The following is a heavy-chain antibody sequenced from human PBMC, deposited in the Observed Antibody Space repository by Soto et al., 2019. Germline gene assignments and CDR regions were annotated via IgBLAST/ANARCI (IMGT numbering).Heavy chain of an antibody. V-gene: IGHV5-10-1*01. J-gene: IGHJ3*02. Sequence: GASLMISCQGSGYSCTIYGSSWVRQMPGKGLEWMGRIDPSDSYTNYSPSFQGHVTISADKSISTAYLQWSSLKASDTAMYYCARRSTDAFDIWGPGTMVTVSS. CDR2: IDPSDSYT. CDR1: GYSCTIYG. CDR3: ARRSTDAFDI.